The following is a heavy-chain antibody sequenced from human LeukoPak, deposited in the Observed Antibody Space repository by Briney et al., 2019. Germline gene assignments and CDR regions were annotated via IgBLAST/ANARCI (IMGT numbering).Heavy chain of an antibody. CDR1: GNSFTSHW. Sequence: GESLKISCKGSGNSFTSHWIGWVRQMPGKGLEWMGIIYPGDSDTRYSPSFQGQVTISADKSISTAYLQWSSLKASDTAMYYCARRAYYYDSSGYYGGDYYYYYMDVWGKGTTVTVSS. CDR3: ARRAYYYDSSGYYGGDYYYYYMDV. D-gene: IGHD3-22*01. CDR2: IYPGDSDT. V-gene: IGHV5-51*01. J-gene: IGHJ6*03.